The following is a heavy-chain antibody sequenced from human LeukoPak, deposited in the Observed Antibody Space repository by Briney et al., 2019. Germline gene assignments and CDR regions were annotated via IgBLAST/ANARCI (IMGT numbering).Heavy chain of an antibody. J-gene: IGHJ4*02. D-gene: IGHD1-14*01. Sequence: GGSLRLSCAASGFTFSSYWMNWVRQAPGKGLELVANIRQDGSEKYYVDSVKGRFTISRDNAKNSLYLQMNSLRAEDTAVYYCARNQRRLDYWGQGTLVTVSS. CDR2: IRQDGSEK. CDR3: ARNQRRLDY. CDR1: GFTFSSYW. V-gene: IGHV3-7*01.